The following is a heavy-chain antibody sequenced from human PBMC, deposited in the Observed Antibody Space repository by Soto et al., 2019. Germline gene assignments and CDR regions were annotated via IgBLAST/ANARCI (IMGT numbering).Heavy chain of an antibody. CDR2: IYDRGNT. D-gene: IGHD1-20*01. CDR1: GGSLSSYY. J-gene: IGHJ4*02. CDR3: AGSRITATRSDY. Sequence: ASETLSLTCSVSGGSLSSYYWTLIRQPPGKGLEWIGYIYDRGNTNYNPSLQSRVTISVDTSKNQFSLHLSSVTDADTAVYYCAGSRITATRSDYWGQGTLVTVSS. V-gene: IGHV4-59*08.